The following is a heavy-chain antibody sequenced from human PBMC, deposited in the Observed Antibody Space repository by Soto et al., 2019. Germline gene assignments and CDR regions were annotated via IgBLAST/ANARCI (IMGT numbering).Heavy chain of an antibody. CDR3: ARCYCSVGSCFTCWHFDL. J-gene: IGHJ2*01. D-gene: IGHD2-15*01. CDR1: GYTFSTFG. CDR2: ISVEKGDT. V-gene: IGHV1-18*01. Sequence: QVPVVQSGAEVKKPGASVKVACKASGYTFSTFGMSWVRQAPGQGLEWMGWISVEKGDTNSAQKFQDRGTMTTDTSTGTAYMELRSLTSDDTAVYYCARCYCSVGSCFTCWHFDLWGRGTLVTVSS.